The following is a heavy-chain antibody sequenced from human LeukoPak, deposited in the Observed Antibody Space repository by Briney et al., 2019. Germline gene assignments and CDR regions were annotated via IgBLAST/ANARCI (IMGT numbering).Heavy chain of an antibody. J-gene: IGHJ4*02. CDR3: STTFRSNPFDY. CDR1: GGSFSSGSYY. Sequence: PSETLSLTCTVSGGSFSSGSYYWSWIRQPPGKGLEWIGYIFYTGSTNYNPSLKSRVTVSADTSKNQFSLMLSSVAAADTAGYYCSTTFRSNPFDYWGQGILVTVSS. D-gene: IGHD2/OR15-2a*01. CDR2: IFYTGST. V-gene: IGHV4-61*01.